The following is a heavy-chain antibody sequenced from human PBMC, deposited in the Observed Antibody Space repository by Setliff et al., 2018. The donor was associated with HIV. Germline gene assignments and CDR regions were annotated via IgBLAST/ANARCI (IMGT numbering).Heavy chain of an antibody. CDR2: ISSRSITI. J-gene: IGHJ3*02. CDR1: GFTFGGYS. Sequence: LRLSCAASGFTFGGYSMSWVRQAPGKGLEWVSSISSRSITIYYADSVKGRFTISRDNAKNSLYLQMNTLRAEDTAVYYCARDILGATADAFDIWGQGTMVTVSS. D-gene: IGHD1-26*01. CDR3: ARDILGATADAFDI. V-gene: IGHV3-21*01.